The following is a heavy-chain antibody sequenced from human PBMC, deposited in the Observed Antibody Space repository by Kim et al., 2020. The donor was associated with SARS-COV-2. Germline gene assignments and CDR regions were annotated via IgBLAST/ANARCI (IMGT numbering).Heavy chain of an antibody. Sequence: IGYADSVQGRFTISRDNAKNSLYLQMNSLRAEDTALYYCAKADYYYYMDVWGKGTTVTVSS. J-gene: IGHJ6*03. CDR3: AKADYYYYMDV. CDR2: I. V-gene: IGHV3-9*01.